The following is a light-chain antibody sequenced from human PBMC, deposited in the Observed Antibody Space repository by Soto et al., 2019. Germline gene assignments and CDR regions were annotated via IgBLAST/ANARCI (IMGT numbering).Light chain of an antibody. CDR3: QAWDSSTAV. Sequence: SYELTQTPSVSVSPGQTASITCSGDKLGHKYVHWYQQKPGQSPVLVMYQDNKRPSGIPERFSGSNSGNTATLTISGTQAMDEADYYCQAWDSSTAVFGGGTQLTFL. CDR2: QDN. J-gene: IGLJ7*01. V-gene: IGLV3-1*01. CDR1: KLGHKY.